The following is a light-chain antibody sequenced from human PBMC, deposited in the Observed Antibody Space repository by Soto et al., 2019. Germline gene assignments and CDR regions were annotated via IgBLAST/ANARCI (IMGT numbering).Light chain of an antibody. CDR3: AEWDDSLNGYV. CDR2: ANN. Sequence: QSVLTQPPSASGTPGQRVTISCSGSSSNIGNSTVNWYQQFPGTAPKLFIYANNRRPSGVPDRFSGSKSGTSASLAISGLQSEDEADYYCAEWDDSLNGYVFGAATKVTVL. J-gene: IGLJ1*01. CDR1: SSNIGNST. V-gene: IGLV1-44*01.